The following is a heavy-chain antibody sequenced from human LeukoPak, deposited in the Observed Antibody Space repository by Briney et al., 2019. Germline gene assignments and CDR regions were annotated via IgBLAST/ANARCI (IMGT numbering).Heavy chain of an antibody. D-gene: IGHD2-2*01. CDR3: ARGIYCSSTSCYYYYYYMDV. J-gene: IGHJ6*03. Sequence: PSETLSLTCTVSGGSISSYYWSWIRQPAGKGLEWIGRIYTSGSTNYSPSLKSRVTMSVDTYKNQFSLKLSSVTAADTAVYYCARGIYCSSTSCYYYYYYMDVWGKGTTVTVSS. CDR2: IYTSGST. CDR1: GGSISSYY. V-gene: IGHV4-4*07.